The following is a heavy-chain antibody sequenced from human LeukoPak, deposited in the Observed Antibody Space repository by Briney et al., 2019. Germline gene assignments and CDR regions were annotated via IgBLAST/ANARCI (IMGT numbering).Heavy chain of an antibody. J-gene: IGHJ4*02. Sequence: KPGGSLRLSCAASGFTFSSYRMNWVRQAPGKGLEWVSSITRSSTYIYYADSVKGRFTISRDNAKNTLYLQMNSLRVEDTAVYYCATDQTGSIDYWGRGTLVTVSS. CDR3: ATDQTGSIDY. D-gene: IGHD3-9*01. V-gene: IGHV3-21*01. CDR2: ITRSSTYI. CDR1: GFTFSSYR.